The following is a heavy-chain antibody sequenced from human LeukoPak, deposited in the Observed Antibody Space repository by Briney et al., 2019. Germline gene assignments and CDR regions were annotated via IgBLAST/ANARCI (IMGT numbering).Heavy chain of an antibody. CDR2: ISGSGGST. CDR3: AKNHYGMDV. CDR1: GFNLCRHA. V-gene: IGHV3-23*01. J-gene: IGHJ6*02. Sequence: GSPKILCATPGFNLCRHALDLVRQAPGKGLEWVSAISGSGGSTYYADSVKGRFTISRDNSKNTLYLQMNSLRAEDTAVYYCAKNHYGMDVWGQGTTVTVSS.